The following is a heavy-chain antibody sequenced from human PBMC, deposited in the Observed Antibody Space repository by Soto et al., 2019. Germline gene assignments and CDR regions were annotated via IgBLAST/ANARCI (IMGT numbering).Heavy chain of an antibody. CDR3: ARASQVTASDY. D-gene: IGHD2-21*02. Sequence: QVQLVESGGGVVQPGRSLRLSCAASGFTFSSYAMHWVRQAPGKGLEWVAVISYDGSNKYYADSVKGRSTISRDNSKNTLYLEMNSLRAEDTAVYYCARASQVTASDYWGQGTLVTVSS. V-gene: IGHV3-30-3*01. CDR2: ISYDGSNK. CDR1: GFTFSSYA. J-gene: IGHJ4*02.